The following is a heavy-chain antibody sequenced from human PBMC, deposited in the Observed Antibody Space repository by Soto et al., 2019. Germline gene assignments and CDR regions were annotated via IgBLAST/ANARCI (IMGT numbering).Heavy chain of an antibody. J-gene: IGHJ3*02. D-gene: IGHD3-3*01. Sequence: GGSLRLSYAASGFTFSSYAMSWVRQAPGKGLEWVSAISGSGGSTYYADSVKGRFTISRDNSKNTLYLQMNSLRAEDTAVYYCAKDYDFWSGYPPLGAFDIWGQGTMVTVSS. V-gene: IGHV3-23*01. CDR2: ISGSGGST. CDR3: AKDYDFWSGYPPLGAFDI. CDR1: GFTFSSYA.